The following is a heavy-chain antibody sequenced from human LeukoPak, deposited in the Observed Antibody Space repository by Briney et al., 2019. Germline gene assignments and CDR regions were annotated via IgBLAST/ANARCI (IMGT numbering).Heavy chain of an antibody. J-gene: IGHJ4*02. V-gene: IGHV3-48*01. CDR1: GFTFSSYS. Sequence: GGSLRLSCAASGFTFSSYSMNWVRQAPGKGLEWGSYISGSSSTIYYADSVKGRFTISRDNGKNTLYLQMNSLRAEDTAVYYCARGSIYYDGKGKAPFTYGGQGTLVTVSS. CDR2: ISGSSSTI. D-gene: IGHD3-22*01. CDR3: ARGSIYYDGKGKAPFTY.